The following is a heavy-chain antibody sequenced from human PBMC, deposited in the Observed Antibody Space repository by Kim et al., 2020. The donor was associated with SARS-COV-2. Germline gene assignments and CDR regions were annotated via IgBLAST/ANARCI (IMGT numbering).Heavy chain of an antibody. J-gene: IGHJ6*02. CDR3: AKEKLLRNSYYGMDV. CDR2: ISNDGSTK. Sequence: GGSLRLSCAASGFTFGNYGMHWVRQAPGEGLEWVAVISNDGSTKYYGDSVKGRFTISRDNSKNTLSLLMNSLRPDDTAVYYCAKEKLLRNSYYGMDVWGQGTTVTVSS. CDR1: GFTFGNYG. V-gene: IGHV3-30*18. D-gene: IGHD3-10*01.